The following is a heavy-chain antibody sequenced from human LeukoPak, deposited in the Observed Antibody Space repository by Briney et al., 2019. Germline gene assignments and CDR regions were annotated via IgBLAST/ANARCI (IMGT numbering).Heavy chain of an antibody. CDR3: ARFDYVDRYYFDY. D-gene: IGHD4-17*01. J-gene: IGHJ4*02. V-gene: IGHV5-51*01. CDR2: IYPGDSDT. Sequence: GESLKISCKGSGYSFTSYLIGWVRQMPGKGLEWIGIIYPGDSDTRYSPSFQGQVTISADKSISTAYLQWSSLKASDTAMYYCARFDYVDRYYFDYWGQGTLVTVSS. CDR1: GYSFTSYL.